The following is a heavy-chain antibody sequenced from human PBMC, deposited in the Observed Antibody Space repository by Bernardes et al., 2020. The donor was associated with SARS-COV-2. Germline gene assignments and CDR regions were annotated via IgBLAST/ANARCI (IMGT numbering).Heavy chain of an antibody. CDR3: AQTHYYRSGTSSAGYSFDS. J-gene: IGHJ4*02. D-gene: IGHD3-10*01. Sequence: SGPTLVKPTQTLTLTCTFSGFSLSTSGMGVGWIRQPPGKALEWLALIYWDDDKRYSPSLKSRLTLTKDTSKNQVVLTMTNVDPVDTATYYCAQTHYYRSGTSSAGYSFDSWGQGTLITVSS. CDR2: IYWDDDK. CDR1: GFSLSTSGMG. V-gene: IGHV2-5*02.